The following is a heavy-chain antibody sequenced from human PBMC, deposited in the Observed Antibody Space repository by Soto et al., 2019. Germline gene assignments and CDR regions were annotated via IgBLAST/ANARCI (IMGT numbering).Heavy chain of an antibody. CDR2: IWYDGSNK. V-gene: IGHV3-33*01. CDR3: ARDRRRDGYNYCLDY. CDR1: GFTFSSYG. D-gene: IGHD5-12*01. J-gene: IGHJ4*02. Sequence: QVQLVESGGGVVQPGRSLRLSCAASGFTFSSYGMHWVRQAPGKGLEWVAVIWYDGSNKYYADSVKGRFTISRDNSKNTLYLQMNSLRAEDTAVYYCARDRRRDGYNYCLDYWGQGTLVTVSS.